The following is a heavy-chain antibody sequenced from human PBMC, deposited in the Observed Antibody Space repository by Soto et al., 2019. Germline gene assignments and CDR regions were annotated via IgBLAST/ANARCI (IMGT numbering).Heavy chain of an antibody. D-gene: IGHD4-17*01. CDR2: IYYSGST. CDR1: GGSISSGDYY. Sequence: QVQLQESGPGLVKPSQTLSLTCTVSGGSISSGDYYWSWIRQPPGKGLEWIGYIYYSGSTYYNPSINRRVTISVDTSKTQFSQKLSSVTAAATVVYYCAIYGGNSVHFDYWGQGTLVTVSS. J-gene: IGHJ4*02. CDR3: AIYGGNSVHFDY. V-gene: IGHV4-30-4*01.